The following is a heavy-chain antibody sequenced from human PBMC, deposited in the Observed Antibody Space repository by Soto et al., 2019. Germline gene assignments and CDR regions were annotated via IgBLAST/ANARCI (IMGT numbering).Heavy chain of an antibody. CDR2: IYSGGST. CDR1: GFTVSSNY. J-gene: IGHJ3*02. V-gene: IGHV3-53*01. Sequence: VGSLRLSCAASGFTVSSNYMSWVRQAPGKGLEWVSVIYSGGSTYYADSVKGRFTISRDNSKNTLYLQMNSLRAEDTAVYYCARPGYSSGWYRFDIWGQGTMVTVSS. CDR3: ARPGYSSGWYRFDI. D-gene: IGHD6-19*01.